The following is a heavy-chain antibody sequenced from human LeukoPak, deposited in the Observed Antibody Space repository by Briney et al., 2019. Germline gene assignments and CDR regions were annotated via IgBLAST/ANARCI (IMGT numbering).Heavy chain of an antibody. CDR1: GFTFNSYS. Sequence: GGSLRLSCAASGFTFNSYSMSWVRQAPGKGVEWVSYISSSSSTIYYADSVKGRFTISRDNAKNSLYLQMNSLRDEDTAVYYCARDQEGQIGTWAEMDRFDYWGQGTLVTVSS. V-gene: IGHV3-48*02. CDR3: ARDQEGQIGTWAEMDRFDY. CDR2: ISSSSSTI. D-gene: IGHD1-26*01. J-gene: IGHJ4*02.